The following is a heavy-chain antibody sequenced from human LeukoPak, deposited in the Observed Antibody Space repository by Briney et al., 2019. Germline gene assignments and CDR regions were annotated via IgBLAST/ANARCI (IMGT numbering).Heavy chain of an antibody. Sequence: GGSLRLSCAASGFTFSSYGMHWVRQAPGKGREWVAVISYDGSNKQYVDSVKGRFTISRDNSKNTLYLQMNSLRAEDTAVYYCAKDVAAVGTIPDYWGQGALVTVSS. V-gene: IGHV3-30*18. D-gene: IGHD6-13*01. CDR3: AKDVAAVGTIPDY. J-gene: IGHJ4*02. CDR2: ISYDGSNK. CDR1: GFTFSSYG.